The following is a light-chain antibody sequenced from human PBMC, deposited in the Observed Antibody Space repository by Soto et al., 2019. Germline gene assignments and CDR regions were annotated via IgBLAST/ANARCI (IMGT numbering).Light chain of an antibody. CDR3: AAWDDSLNAHYV. J-gene: IGLJ1*01. CDR1: RSNIGAGYD. Sequence: QSVLTQPPSVSGAPGQRVTISCTGSRSNIGAGYDVHWYQQLPGTAPKLLIYSDDQRPSGVPDRFSGSKSGTSASLAISGLRSEDEADYYCAAWDDSLNAHYVFGTGTKVTVL. V-gene: IGLV1-47*02. CDR2: SDD.